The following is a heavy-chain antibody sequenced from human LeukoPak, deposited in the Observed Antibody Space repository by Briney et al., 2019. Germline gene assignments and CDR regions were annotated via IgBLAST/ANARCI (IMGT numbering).Heavy chain of an antibody. D-gene: IGHD3-10*01. V-gene: IGHV4-30-4*07. Sequence: ASETLSLTCAVSGGSTSSDGYSWSWIRQPPGKGLEWIGYIYYSGSTYYNPSLKSRVTISVDTSKNQFSLKLSSVTAADTAVYYCARSPYYYGSGSLSSGYFDLWGRGTLVTVSS. J-gene: IGHJ2*01. CDR1: GGSTSSDGYS. CDR2: IYYSGST. CDR3: ARSPYYYGSGSLSSGYFDL.